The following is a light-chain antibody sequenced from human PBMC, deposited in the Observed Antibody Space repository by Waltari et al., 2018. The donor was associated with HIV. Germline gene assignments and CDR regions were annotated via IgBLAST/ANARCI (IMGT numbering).Light chain of an antibody. CDR2: DVS. V-gene: IGKV3-11*01. CDR3: QHRVSWPAT. J-gene: IGKJ4*01. CDR1: QSVNTY. Sequence: EIVLTQSPGTLSLSPGERATLSCRANQSVNTYLGWYQQKPGQPPRLLMYDVSKRAAGIPARFSGSGSGTDFSLTINNLKPEDSAVYYCQHRVSWPATFGGGTKVQIK.